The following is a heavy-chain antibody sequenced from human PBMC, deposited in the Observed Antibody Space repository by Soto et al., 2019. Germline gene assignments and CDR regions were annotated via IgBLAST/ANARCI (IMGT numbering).Heavy chain of an antibody. D-gene: IGHD3-3*01. Sequence: QVQLVQSGAEVKKPGASVKVSCKASGYIFSTYEINWVRQATGQGLEWMGWMNPSSGYAVPAQKFKGRLTMTRNTSISTAYMELSSLRSDDTAVYYCARVISIFGVILYAMDVWGQGTTVTISS. V-gene: IGHV1-8*01. CDR3: ARVISIFGVILYAMDV. CDR1: GYIFSTYE. J-gene: IGHJ6*02. CDR2: MNPSSGYA.